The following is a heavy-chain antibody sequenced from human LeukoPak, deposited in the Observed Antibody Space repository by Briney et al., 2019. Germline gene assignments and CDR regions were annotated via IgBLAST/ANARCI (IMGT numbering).Heavy chain of an antibody. V-gene: IGHV3-74*01. CDR3: AKGAFITMIPYAFDY. CDR1: VFTFSIYW. D-gene: IGHD3-22*01. Sequence: GGSLRLSCEASVFTFSIYWMHWVRQAPGKGLVWVSIINSDGSKKIYADFVKGRFTISRDNSKNTIYLQMNSLSAEDTAVDYCAKGAFITMIPYAFDYWGQGTLVTVSS. J-gene: IGHJ4*02. CDR2: INSDGSKK.